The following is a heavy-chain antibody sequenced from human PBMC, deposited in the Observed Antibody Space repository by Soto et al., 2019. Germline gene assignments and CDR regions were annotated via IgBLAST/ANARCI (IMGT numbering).Heavy chain of an antibody. Sequence: AGGSLRHCCAASGLTCISYAMSMSWVSKAPGKGLEWVSAISGSGGSTYYADSVKGRFTISRHNSKNTLYLQMNSLRAEDTAVYYCAREYSSGWYTQGEIYYYGMDVWGQGTTVTVSS. D-gene: IGHD6-19*01. V-gene: IGHV3-23*01. CDR2: ISGSGGST. CDR3: AREYSSGWYTQGEIYYYGMDV. J-gene: IGHJ6*02. CDR1: GLTCISYA.